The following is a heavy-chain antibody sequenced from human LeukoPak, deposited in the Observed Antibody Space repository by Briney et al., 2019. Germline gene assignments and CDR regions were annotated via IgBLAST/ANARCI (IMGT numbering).Heavy chain of an antibody. V-gene: IGHV3-73*01. D-gene: IGHD3-16*01. CDR1: GFTFSSYW. J-gene: IGHJ4*02. CDR3: TRRLLDY. CDR2: IRSKANSYAT. Sequence: PGGSLRLSCAASGFTFSSYWMSWVRQAPGKGLEWVGRIRSKANSYATAYAASVKGRFTISRDDSKNTAYLQMNSLKTEDTAVYYCTRRLLDYWGQGTLVTVSS.